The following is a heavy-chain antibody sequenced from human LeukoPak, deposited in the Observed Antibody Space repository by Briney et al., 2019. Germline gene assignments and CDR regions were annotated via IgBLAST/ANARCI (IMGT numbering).Heavy chain of an antibody. V-gene: IGHV1-2*02. CDR1: GYTFTGYY. Sequence: ASVKVSCKASGYTFTGYYMHWVRQAPGQGLEWMGWINPNSGGTNYAQKFQGRVTMTRDTSISTAYMELSRLRSDDTAVYYCAREGMKWFGDHQGIFDPWGQGTLVTVSS. CDR3: AREGMKWFGDHQGIFDP. J-gene: IGHJ5*02. D-gene: IGHD3-10*01. CDR2: INPNSGGT.